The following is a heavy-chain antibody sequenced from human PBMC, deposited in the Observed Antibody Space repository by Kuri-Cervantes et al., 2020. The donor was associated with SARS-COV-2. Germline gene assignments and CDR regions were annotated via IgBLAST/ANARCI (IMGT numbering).Heavy chain of an antibody. CDR2: INPNSGGT. J-gene: IGHJ4*02. D-gene: IGHD5-18*01. CDR3: ARAAMAVYYFDY. CDR1: GYTFTSYY. V-gene: IGHV1-2*02. Sequence: ASVKVSCKASGYTFTSYYMHWVRQAPGQGLEWMGIINPNSGGTNYAQKFQGRVTMTRDTSISTAYMELSRLRSDDTAVYYCARAAMAVYYFDYWGQGTLVTVSS.